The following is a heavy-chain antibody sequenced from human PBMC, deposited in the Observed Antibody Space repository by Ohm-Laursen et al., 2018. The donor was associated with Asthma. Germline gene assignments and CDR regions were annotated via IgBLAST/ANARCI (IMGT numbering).Heavy chain of an antibody. Sequence: SLRLSCTAFGFTFRSFAMSWVRQAPGKGLEWVSSLSGSGGSSYYADSVKGRFTISRDNAKNSLYLQMNSLRDEDTAVYYCARDLSRGSHYYYYGMDVWGQGTTVTVSS. D-gene: IGHD6-19*01. J-gene: IGHJ6*02. CDR3: ARDLSRGSHYYYYGMDV. CDR1: GFTFRSFA. V-gene: IGHV3-23*01. CDR2: LSGSGGSS.